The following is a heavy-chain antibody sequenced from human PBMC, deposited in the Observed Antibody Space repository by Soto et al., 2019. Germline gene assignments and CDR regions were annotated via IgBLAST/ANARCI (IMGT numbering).Heavy chain of an antibody. D-gene: IGHD3-16*01. Sequence: EVQLAESGGSLIQPGGSLRLSCATSGFTFSRYWIHWVRQAPGEGLVWVSRISGDGVHTDYAESVKGRFTVSRDIAKSTGYLQMNNLRAEDTAIYYCARLGFVGEGDFWGPGILVTVSS. CDR3: ARLGFVGEGDF. CDR1: GFTFSRYW. CDR2: ISGDGVHT. J-gene: IGHJ4*02. V-gene: IGHV3-74*01.